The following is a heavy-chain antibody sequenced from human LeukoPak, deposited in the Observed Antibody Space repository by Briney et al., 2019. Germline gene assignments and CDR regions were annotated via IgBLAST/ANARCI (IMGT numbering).Heavy chain of an antibody. D-gene: IGHD3-10*01. CDR3: AKVGLLWFGEPSRYYMDV. J-gene: IGHJ6*03. CDR2: IGSSGNTI. V-gene: IGHV3-11*01. Sequence: GGSLRLSCVASGFTFSDYYISWIRQAPGKGLEWVSNIGSSGNTIYYADSVKGRFTISRDNSKNTLYLQMNSLRAEDTAVYYCAKVGLLWFGEPSRYYMDVWGKGTTVTVSS. CDR1: GFTFSDYY.